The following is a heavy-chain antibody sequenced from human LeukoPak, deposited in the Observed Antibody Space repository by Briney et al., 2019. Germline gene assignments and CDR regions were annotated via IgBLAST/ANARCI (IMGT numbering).Heavy chain of an antibody. J-gene: IGHJ3*01. D-gene: IGHD5-18*01. CDR1: GFTVSSNY. V-gene: IGHV3-74*01. CDR3: ARDWRAMNAFDV. Sequence: GGSLRLSCAASGFTVSSNYMSWVRQVPGKGPVWVSHINTDGSSTTYADSVKGRFTISRDNAKNTLYLQMNSLRAEDTAVYYCARDWRAMNAFDVWGQGTMVTVSS. CDR2: INTDGSST.